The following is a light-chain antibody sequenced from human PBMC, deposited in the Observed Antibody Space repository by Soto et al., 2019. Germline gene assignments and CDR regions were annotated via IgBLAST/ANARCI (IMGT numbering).Light chain of an antibody. CDR1: YSNVGSNT. J-gene: IGLJ1*01. CDR2: SNS. CDR3: SSWDDSLNGYV. V-gene: IGLV1-44*01. Sequence: QSVLTQPPSASGTPGQRVVMSCSGSYSNVGSNTVNWYQQLPGTAPQLVIYSNSHRPSGVPDRFSGSKSDTSASLAISGLQSEDEADYFCSSWDDSLNGYVSGTGTKLTVL.